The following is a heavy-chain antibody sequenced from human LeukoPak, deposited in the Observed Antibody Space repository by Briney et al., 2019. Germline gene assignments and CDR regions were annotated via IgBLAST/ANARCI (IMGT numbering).Heavy chain of an antibody. J-gene: IGHJ4*02. Sequence: GGSLRLSCAASGFTFSSYAMSWVRQAPGKGLEWVSAISGSGGSTYYADSVRGRFTISRDNSKNTLYLQMNSLRAEDTAVYYCARIAAAGLFFDYWGQGTLVTVSS. CDR3: ARIAAAGLFFDY. V-gene: IGHV3-23*01. CDR2: ISGSGGST. D-gene: IGHD6-13*01. CDR1: GFTFSSYA.